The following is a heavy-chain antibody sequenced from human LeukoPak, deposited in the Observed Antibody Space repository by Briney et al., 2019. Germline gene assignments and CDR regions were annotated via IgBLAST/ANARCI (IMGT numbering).Heavy chain of an antibody. V-gene: IGHV3-7*01. CDR3: AREGLDYYDSSGHYDY. D-gene: IGHD3-22*01. CDR1: GFTFSSYW. J-gene: IGHJ4*02. CDR2: IKQDGSEK. Sequence: PGGSLRLSCAASGFTFSSYWMSWVRQAPGKGLEWVANIKQDGSEKYYVDSVKGRFTISRDNAKNSLYLQMNSLRAEDTAVYYCAREGLDYYDSSGHYDYWGQGTLVTVSS.